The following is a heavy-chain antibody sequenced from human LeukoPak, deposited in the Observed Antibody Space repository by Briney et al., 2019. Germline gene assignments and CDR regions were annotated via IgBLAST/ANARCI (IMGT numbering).Heavy chain of an antibody. D-gene: IGHD5-12*01. CDR3: ASSLGGYNYGFDY. V-gene: IGHV3-7*03. CDR1: GFIFSSYW. J-gene: IGHJ4*02. Sequence: AGGSLRLSCEASGFIFSSYWMSWVRQAPGKGLEWVANIKQDGSEKYYVDSVKGRFTISRDNAKKSLYVQMNSLRAEDTAVYYCASSLGGYNYGFDYWGQGTLVTVSS. CDR2: IKQDGSEK.